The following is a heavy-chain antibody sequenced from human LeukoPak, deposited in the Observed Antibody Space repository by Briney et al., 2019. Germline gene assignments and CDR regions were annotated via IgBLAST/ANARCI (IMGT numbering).Heavy chain of an antibody. Sequence: PSETLSLTCTVSGGSISSSSYYWGWIRQPPGKGLEWIGSIYYSGSTYYNPSLKSRVTISVDTSKNQFSLKLSSVTAADTAVYYCARRGRTFGKVHYFDYWGQGTLVTVSS. CDR3: ARRGRTFGKVHYFDY. CDR2: IYYSGST. D-gene: IGHD3-16*01. V-gene: IGHV4-39*01. CDR1: GGSISSSSYY. J-gene: IGHJ4*02.